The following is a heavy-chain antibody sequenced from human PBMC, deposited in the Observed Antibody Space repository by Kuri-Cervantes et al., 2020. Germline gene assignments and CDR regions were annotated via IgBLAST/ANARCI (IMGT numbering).Heavy chain of an antibody. J-gene: IGHJ6*02. Sequence: ASVKVSCKASGYTFTSYDINWVRQATGQGREWMGWMNPNSGNTGYAQKFQGRVTMTRNTSISTAYMELSSLRSEDTAVYYGAGPGYNWNDVAYYYYYGMAVLGQGNTVHVAS. D-gene: IGHD1-1*01. V-gene: IGHV1-8*01. CDR3: AGPGYNWNDVAYYYYYGMAV. CDR1: GYTFTSYD. CDR2: MNPNSGNT.